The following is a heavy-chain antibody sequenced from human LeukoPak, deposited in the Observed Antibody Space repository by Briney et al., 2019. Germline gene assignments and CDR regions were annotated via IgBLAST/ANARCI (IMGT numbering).Heavy chain of an antibody. CDR2: INHSGST. Sequence: PSETLSLTCAVYGGSFSGYYWSWIRQPPGKGLEWIGEINHSGSTNYNPSLKSRVTIPVDTSKNQFSLKLSSVTAADTAVYYCARFHDYFDYWGQGTLVTVSS. CDR3: ARFHDYFDY. V-gene: IGHV4-34*01. J-gene: IGHJ4*02. CDR1: GGSFSGYY.